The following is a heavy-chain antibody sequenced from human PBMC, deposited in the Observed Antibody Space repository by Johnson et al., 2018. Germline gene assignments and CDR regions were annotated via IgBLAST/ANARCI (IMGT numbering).Heavy chain of an antibody. CDR1: GFTFSDYY. J-gene: IGHJ6*03. Sequence: QVQLVQSGGGLVTPGGSLTLSCAASGFTFSDYYMSWIRQAPGKGLEWVSAISGSGGSTYYADSVKGRFTISRDNAKNSLYLQMNSLGAEDTAVYYCTRQQKVRGVIYYMDVWGKGTTVTVSS. D-gene: IGHD3-10*01. CDR2: ISGSGGST. CDR3: TRQQKVRGVIYYMDV. V-gene: IGHV3-11*01.